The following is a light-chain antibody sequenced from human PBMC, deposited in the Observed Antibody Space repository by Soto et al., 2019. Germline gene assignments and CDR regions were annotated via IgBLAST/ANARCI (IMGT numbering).Light chain of an antibody. CDR2: DTS. V-gene: IGKV3D-15*01. CDR3: QQYGTSPQT. CDR1: QSISDT. Sequence: EIVMTQSPATLSVSPGGRSTLSCRASQSISDTLAWYQQKPGQAPGLLIYDTSTRASGVPDRFSGSGSGTEFTLTISRLEPEDFAVYYCQQYGTSPQTFGQGTKVDIK. J-gene: IGKJ1*01.